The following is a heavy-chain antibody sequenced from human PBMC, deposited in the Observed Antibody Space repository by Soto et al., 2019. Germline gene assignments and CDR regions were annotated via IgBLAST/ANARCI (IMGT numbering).Heavy chain of an antibody. CDR2: IYYSGNT. CDR3: ARLIGRDWFDP. CDR1: GGSMSNYY. Sequence: QVQLQESGPGLVKPSETLSLTCTVSGGSMSNYYWSRIRQPPGKGLEWLGYIYYSGNTNYNPSLKSRVIISADTATNQFSLKVNSVTAADTAIYSCARLIGRDWFDPWGQGTLVTVSS. J-gene: IGHJ5*02. V-gene: IGHV4-59*08.